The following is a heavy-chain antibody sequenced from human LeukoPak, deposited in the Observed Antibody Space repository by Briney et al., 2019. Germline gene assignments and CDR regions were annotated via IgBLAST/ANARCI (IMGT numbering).Heavy chain of an antibody. J-gene: IGHJ4*02. D-gene: IGHD6-13*01. CDR3: ARSGIADHMGY. CDR1: GYTFSSYA. Sequence: GGSLRLSCAASGYTFSSYAMHWVRQAPGKGLKWVAVISYDGSNKYYADSVKGRFTISRDNSKNTLYLQMNSLRVEDTAVYYCARSGIADHMGYWGQGTLVTVSS. V-gene: IGHV3-30-3*01. CDR2: ISYDGSNK.